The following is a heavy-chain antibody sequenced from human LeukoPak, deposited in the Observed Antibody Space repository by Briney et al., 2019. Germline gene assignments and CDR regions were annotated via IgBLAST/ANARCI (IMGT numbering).Heavy chain of an antibody. Sequence: PGGSLRLSCAASGFTFSSYWMHWVRQAPGKGLVWVSRINSDGSSTSYADSVKGRFTISRDNAKNTLYLQMNSLRAEDTAVYYCASVSSGYDAFDIWGQGTMVTASS. V-gene: IGHV3-74*01. CDR3: ASVSSGYDAFDI. CDR1: GFTFSSYW. CDR2: INSDGSST. J-gene: IGHJ3*02. D-gene: IGHD3-22*01.